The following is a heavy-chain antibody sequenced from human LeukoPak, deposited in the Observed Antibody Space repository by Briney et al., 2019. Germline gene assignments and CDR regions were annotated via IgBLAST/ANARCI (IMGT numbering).Heavy chain of an antibody. CDR1: GFTFSSYA. J-gene: IGHJ4*02. V-gene: IGHV3-23*01. CDR3: AKSFGYSRSWFDY. D-gene: IGHD6-13*01. CDR2: ISGNGGGT. Sequence: GSLRLSCAASGFTFSSYAMSWARRAPGKGLEWVSGISGNGGGTYYADSVKGRFTISRDNSKNTLYLQMNSLRAEDTAVYYCAKSFGYSRSWFDYWGQGTPVTVSS.